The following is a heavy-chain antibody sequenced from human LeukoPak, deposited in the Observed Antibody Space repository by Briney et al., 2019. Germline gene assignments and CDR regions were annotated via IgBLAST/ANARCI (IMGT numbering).Heavy chain of an antibody. Sequence: GGSLRLSCATSGFTFSKAWMTWVRQAPGKGLEWVGRIKSKTDGGATDYAAPVKGRFTISTDDSKTTLYLQMNSLKTEDTAVYYCTTVAYITLFFRGQGTLVTVSS. CDR1: GFTFSKAW. CDR2: IKSKTDGGAT. CDR3: TTVAYITLFF. D-gene: IGHD3-10*02. V-gene: IGHV3-15*01. J-gene: IGHJ4*02.